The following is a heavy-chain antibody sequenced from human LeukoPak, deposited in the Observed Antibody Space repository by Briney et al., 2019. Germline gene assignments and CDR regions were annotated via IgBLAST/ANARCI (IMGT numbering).Heavy chain of an antibody. CDR3: AVHPSDSSGYFSY. J-gene: IGHJ4*02. V-gene: IGHV7-4-1*02. D-gene: IGHD3-22*01. CDR1: GYTFSSCA. Sequence: ASVKVSCKASGYTFSSCAINWVRQAPGQGLEYMGWIDTKTGNPTYAQGFTGRFVFSLDTSVSTAYLQISSLKAEDTAVYYCAVHPSDSSGYFSYWGQGALVTVSS. CDR2: IDTKTGNP.